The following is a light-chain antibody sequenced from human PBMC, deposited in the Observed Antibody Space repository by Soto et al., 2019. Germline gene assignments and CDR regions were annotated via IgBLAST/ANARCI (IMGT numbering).Light chain of an antibody. CDR3: AAWDDSLSGHVV. CDR1: SSNIGSNY. V-gene: IGLV1-47*01. J-gene: IGLJ2*01. Sequence: QSVLTQPPSASGTPGQRVTISCSGSSSNIGSNYVYWYQQLPGTALKLLIYRNNQRPSGVPDRFSGSKSGTSASLAISGLRSEDEADYYCAAWDDSLSGHVVFGGGTKLTVL. CDR2: RNN.